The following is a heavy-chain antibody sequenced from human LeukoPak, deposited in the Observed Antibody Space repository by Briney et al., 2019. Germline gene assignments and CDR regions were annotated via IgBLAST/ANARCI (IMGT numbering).Heavy chain of an antibody. CDR2: IYHSGST. Sequence: SETLSLTCAVSGGSISSSNWWSWVRQPPGKGLEWIGEIYHSGSTNYNPSLKSRVTISVDTSKNQFSLKLSSVTAADTAVYYCARKGYSSFVAYWGQGTLVTVSS. D-gene: IGHD6-19*01. CDR3: ARKGYSSFVAY. CDR1: GGSISSSNW. V-gene: IGHV4-4*02. J-gene: IGHJ4*02.